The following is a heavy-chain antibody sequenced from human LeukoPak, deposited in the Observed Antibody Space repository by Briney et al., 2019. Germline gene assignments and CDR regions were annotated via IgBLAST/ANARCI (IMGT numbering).Heavy chain of an antibody. V-gene: IGHV3-49*03. D-gene: IGHD6-13*01. CDR2: IRSKAYGGTT. CDR1: GFTFSSYA. Sequence: PGGSLRLSCAASGFTFSSYAMSWFRQAPGKGLEWVGFIRSKAYGGTTEYAASVKGRFTISRDDSKSIAYLQMNSLKTEDTAVYYCTRDEGLAWSDWFDPWGQGTLVTVSS. CDR3: TRDEGLAWSDWFDP. J-gene: IGHJ5*02.